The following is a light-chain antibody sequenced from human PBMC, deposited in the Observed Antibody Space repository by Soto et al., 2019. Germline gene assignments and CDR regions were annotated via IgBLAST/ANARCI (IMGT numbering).Light chain of an antibody. CDR2: DAS. CDR3: QQYNTFMWT. Sequence: DIQMTQSPSILSASVGDRVTITCRASQSISSWLAWYQQKPGKAPNLLIYDASSLKRGVPPRFSGSGSGTEFTLTISSLQPDDFATYYCQQYNTFMWTFGQGTKVDIK. J-gene: IGKJ1*01. V-gene: IGKV1-5*01. CDR1: QSISSW.